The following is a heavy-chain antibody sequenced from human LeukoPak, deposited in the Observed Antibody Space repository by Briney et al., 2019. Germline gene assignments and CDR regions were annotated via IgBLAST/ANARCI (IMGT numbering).Heavy chain of an antibody. Sequence: GGSLRLSCSASGFTFSTYDMYWVRQAPGKGLEWVSSISSSSSYIYYADSVKGRFTISRDNAKNSLYLQMNSLRAEDTAVYYCARDWEAYGTYDFDYWGQGTLVTVSS. J-gene: IGHJ4*02. V-gene: IGHV3-21*01. D-gene: IGHD1-26*01. CDR2: ISSSSSYI. CDR3: ARDWEAYGTYDFDY. CDR1: GFTFSTYD.